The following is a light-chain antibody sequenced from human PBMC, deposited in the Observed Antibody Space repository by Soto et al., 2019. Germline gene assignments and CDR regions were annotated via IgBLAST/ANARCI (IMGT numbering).Light chain of an antibody. CDR1: SSDVGDFNY. Sequence: QSVLTQYASVSGSHLQSSSISCTGTSSDVGDFNYVSWYQQHPGKAPKLIIYDVSNRPSGVSNRFSGSKSGNTASLTISGLQAEDEADYYCSSYTSSSTLYVFGTGTKVTVL. CDR2: DVS. CDR3: SSYTSSSTLYV. J-gene: IGLJ1*01. V-gene: IGLV2-14*01.